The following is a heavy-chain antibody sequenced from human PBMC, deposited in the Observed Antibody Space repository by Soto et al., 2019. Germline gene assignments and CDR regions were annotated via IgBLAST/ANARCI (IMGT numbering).Heavy chain of an antibody. D-gene: IGHD3-16*01. Sequence: ASVKVSCKASGYTFTSYYMHWVRQAPGQGLEWMGIINPSGGSTSYAQKFQGRVTMTRDTSTSTVYMELSSLRSEDTAVYYCARQDSTGKNGGVLHYWGQGTLVTVSS. J-gene: IGHJ4*02. V-gene: IGHV1-46*03. CDR2: INPSGGST. CDR3: ARQDSTGKNGGVLHY. CDR1: GYTFTSYY.